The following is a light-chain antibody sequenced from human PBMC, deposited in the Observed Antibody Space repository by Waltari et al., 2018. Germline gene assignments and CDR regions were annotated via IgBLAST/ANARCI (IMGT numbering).Light chain of an antibody. Sequence: QAALTQPRSVSGSPGQSVTISCTGTNSDIGTYNFVSWYRQYPGTAPKLMIFEVSKRPSGVSDRFSGSKSGNTASLTISGLQTEDEADYYCSSCAGSNTLIFAGGTRLTVL. V-gene: IGLV2-11*01. J-gene: IGLJ2*01. CDR1: NSDIGTYNF. CDR3: SSCAGSNTLI. CDR2: EVS.